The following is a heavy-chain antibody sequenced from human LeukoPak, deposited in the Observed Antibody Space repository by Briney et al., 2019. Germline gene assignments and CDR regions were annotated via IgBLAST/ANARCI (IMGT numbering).Heavy chain of an antibody. D-gene: IGHD3-22*01. V-gene: IGHV1-2*06. CDR1: GYTFTGYY. J-gene: IGHJ4*02. CDR2: INPNSGGT. CDR3: ARVDIGIVVVTSFDY. Sequence: ASVKVSCKASGYTFTGYYMHWVRQAPGQGLEWMGRINPNSGGTNYAQKVQGRVTMTRDTSISTAYMELSRLRSDDTAVYYCARVDIGIVVVTSFDYWGQGTLVTVSS.